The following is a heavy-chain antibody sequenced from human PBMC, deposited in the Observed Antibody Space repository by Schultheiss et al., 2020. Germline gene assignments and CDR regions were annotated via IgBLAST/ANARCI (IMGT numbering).Heavy chain of an antibody. D-gene: IGHD6-13*01. V-gene: IGHV3-74*01. CDR3: ARGSGSSSWWGDWFDP. Sequence: GGSLRLSCAASGFTFSSYWMHWVRQAPGKGLVWVSRINSDGSSTSYADSVKGRFTISRDNAKNTLYLQMNSLRAEDTAVYYCARGSGSSSWWGDWFDPWGKGTLVTVSS. CDR1: GFTFSSYW. CDR2: INSDGSST. J-gene: IGHJ5*02.